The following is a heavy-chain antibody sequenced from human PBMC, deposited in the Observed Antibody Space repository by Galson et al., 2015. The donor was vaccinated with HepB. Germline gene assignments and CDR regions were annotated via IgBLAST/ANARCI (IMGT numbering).Heavy chain of an antibody. V-gene: IGHV3-11*06. CDR2: ISSSSSYT. Sequence: SLRLSCAASGFTFSDYYMSWIRQAPGKGLEWVSYISSSSSYTNYADSVKGRFTISRGNAKNSLYLQMNSLRAEDTAVYYCARIARMVREVTSFDYWGQRTLVTVSS. CDR1: GFTFSDYY. CDR3: ARIARMVREVTSFDY. D-gene: IGHD3-10*01. J-gene: IGHJ4*02.